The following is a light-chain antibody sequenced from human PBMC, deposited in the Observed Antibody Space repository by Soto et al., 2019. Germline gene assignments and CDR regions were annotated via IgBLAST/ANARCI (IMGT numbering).Light chain of an antibody. Sequence: EIVLTQSPGTLSLSPGERATLSCRASQRISNNYLAWYQQRPGQAPRLLIYGASSRANGIPERFSGSASGADFALTVSSLEPEDFAVYYCQQYGSSPPITFGQGTPLEIK. CDR3: QQYGSSPPIT. CDR2: GAS. CDR1: QRISNNY. V-gene: IGKV3-20*01. J-gene: IGKJ5*01.